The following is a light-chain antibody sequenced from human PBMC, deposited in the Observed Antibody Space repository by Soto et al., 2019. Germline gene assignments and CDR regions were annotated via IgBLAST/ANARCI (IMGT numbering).Light chain of an antibody. J-gene: IGKJ4*01. CDR1: QSLVYSDGNTY. V-gene: IGKV2-30*01. CDR2: KVS. CDR3: MQGTYWPRLT. Sequence: DVVMTQSPLSLPVTLGQPASISCRSSQSLVYSDGNTYLNWFHQRPGQSPRRLIYKVSNRDSGVPDRFSGSGSGTDFTLIISRVESEDVGVYYCMQGTYWPRLTVGGGTKVEIK.